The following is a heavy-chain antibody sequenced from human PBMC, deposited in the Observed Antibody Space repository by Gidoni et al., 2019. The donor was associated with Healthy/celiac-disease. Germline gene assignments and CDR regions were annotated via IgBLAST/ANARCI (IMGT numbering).Heavy chain of an antibody. Sequence: EVRLWESGGGLVQPGGSLRLSCAAYGFTFSSYAMSWVRPAPGKGLEWVSAIRGSGGSTYYADSAKGRFTTSRDNSKNTLYLQMNSLRAEDTAVYYCAKDGPYCGGDCQGYWGQGTLVPVSS. CDR3: AKDGPYCGGDCQGY. CDR1: GFTFSSYA. D-gene: IGHD2-21*02. V-gene: IGHV3-23*01. CDR2: IRGSGGST. J-gene: IGHJ4*02.